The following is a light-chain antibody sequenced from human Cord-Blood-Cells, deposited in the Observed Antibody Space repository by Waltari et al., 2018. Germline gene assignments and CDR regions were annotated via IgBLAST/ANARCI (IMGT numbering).Light chain of an antibody. Sequence: QSALTQPASVSGSPGQSITISCTGTSSDVGGYNYVSWYHQHPGKTPKLMIYDVSNRASGVPKRFSGSKSGNTASLTISGLQAEDEADYDCSAYTSSSTYVFGTGTKVTVL. V-gene: IGLV2-14*01. J-gene: IGLJ1*01. CDR3: SAYTSSSTYV. CDR1: SSDVGGYNY. CDR2: DVS.